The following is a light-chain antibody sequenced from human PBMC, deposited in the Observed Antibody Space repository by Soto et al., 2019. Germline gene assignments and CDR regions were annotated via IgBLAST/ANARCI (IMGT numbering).Light chain of an antibody. CDR2: TLS. V-gene: IGKV2-40*01. J-gene: IGKJ1*01. CDR1: QSLSHNGGGITF. CDR3: MQRIVFPWT. Sequence: DVVMTQTPLSLPVAPGKPASISCRSSQSLSHNGGGITFLDWYLQKPGQSPQLLIYTLSYRASGVPDRFSASGSGTEFTLKISRVEAEDVGVYYCMQRIVFPWTFGQGTKVEI.